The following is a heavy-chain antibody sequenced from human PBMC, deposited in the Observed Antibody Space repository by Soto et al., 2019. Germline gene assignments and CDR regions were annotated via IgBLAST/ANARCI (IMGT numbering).Heavy chain of an antibody. J-gene: IGHJ6*02. CDR2: ISYDGSNK. D-gene: IGHD4-17*01. CDR3: AKEGPTTVVVGVSDYYYGMDV. V-gene: IGHV3-30*18. Sequence: QVQLVESGGGVVQPGRSLRLSCAASGFTFSSYGMHWVRQAPGKGLEWVAVISYDGSNKYYADSVKGRFTISRDNSKNTLYLQMNSLRAEDTAVYYCAKEGPTTVVVGVSDYYYGMDVWGQGTTVTVSS. CDR1: GFTFSSYG.